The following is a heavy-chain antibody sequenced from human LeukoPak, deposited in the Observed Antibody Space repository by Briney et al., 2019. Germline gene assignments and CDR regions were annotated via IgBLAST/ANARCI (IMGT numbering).Heavy chain of an antibody. CDR2: IYHSGST. V-gene: IGHV4-38-2*02. Sequence: PSETLSLTCTVSGYSISSGYYWGWIRQPPGKGLEWIGSIYHSGSTYYNPSLKSRVTISVDTSKNQFSLKLSSVTAADTAVYYCARDLGIADAEYFQHWGQGTLVAVSS. CDR1: GYSISSGYY. D-gene: IGHD6-13*01. J-gene: IGHJ1*01. CDR3: ARDLGIADAEYFQH.